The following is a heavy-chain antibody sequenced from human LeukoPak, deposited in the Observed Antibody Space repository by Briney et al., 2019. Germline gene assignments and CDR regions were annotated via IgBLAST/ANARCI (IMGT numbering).Heavy chain of an antibody. CDR3: ARDSLEMATIDY. Sequence: PGRSLRLSCAASGFTFSSYGMHWVRQAPGKGLEWMAVIWYDGSNKYYADSVKGRFTISRDNSKNTLYLQMNSLRAEDTAVYYCARDSLEMATIDYWGQGTLVTVSS. D-gene: IGHD5-24*01. CDR1: GFTFSSYG. V-gene: IGHV3-33*01. J-gene: IGHJ4*02. CDR2: IWYDGSNK.